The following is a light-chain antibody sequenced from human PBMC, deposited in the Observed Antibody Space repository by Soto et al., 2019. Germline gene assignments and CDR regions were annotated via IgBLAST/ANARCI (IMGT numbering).Light chain of an antibody. CDR1: ENINNR. Sequence: EVVMTQSPATLSVSPGERATLSCGASENINNRLAWYQQTPGQAPRLLIYGASTRATGIPDRFRGSGSGTEFTLTIGSLQSEDFAVYYCQQYSDWPPWTFGQGTKVEIK. CDR2: GAS. V-gene: IGKV3-15*01. J-gene: IGKJ1*01. CDR3: QQYSDWPPWT.